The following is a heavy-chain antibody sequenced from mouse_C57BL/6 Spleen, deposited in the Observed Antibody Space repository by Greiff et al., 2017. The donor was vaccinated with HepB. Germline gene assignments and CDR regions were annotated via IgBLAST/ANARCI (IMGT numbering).Heavy chain of an antibody. V-gene: IGHV1-54*01. CDR1: GYAFTNYL. J-gene: IGHJ3*01. Sequence: VKVVESGAELVRPGTSVKVSCKASGYAFTNYLIEWVKQRPGQGLEWIGVINPGSGGTNYNEKFKGKATLTADKSSSTAYMQLSSLTSEDSAVYFCARWGPWFAYWGQGTLVTVSA. CDR3: ARWGPWFAY. CDR2: INPGSGGT.